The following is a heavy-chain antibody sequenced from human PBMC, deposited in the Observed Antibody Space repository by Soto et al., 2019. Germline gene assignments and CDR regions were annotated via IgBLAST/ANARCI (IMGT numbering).Heavy chain of an antibody. CDR3: ARYYGSGRPTSYWFDP. J-gene: IGHJ5*02. CDR2: IYYSGST. CDR1: GGSISSGGYY. V-gene: IGHV4-31*03. D-gene: IGHD3-10*01. Sequence: QVQLQESGPGLVKPSQTLSLTCTVSGGSISSGGYYWSWIRQHPGKGLEWIGYIYYSGSTYYNPSLQSRVTISVDTSKNQFSLKLSSVTAADTAVYYCARYYGSGRPTSYWFDPWGQGTLVTVSS.